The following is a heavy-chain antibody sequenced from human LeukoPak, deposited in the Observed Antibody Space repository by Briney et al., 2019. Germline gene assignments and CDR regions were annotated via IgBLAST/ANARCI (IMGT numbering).Heavy chain of an antibody. CDR2: IKQDGSEK. V-gene: IGHV3-7*01. D-gene: IGHD2-2*02. CDR3: ARDLVVPAAIPFYYYYYMDV. CDR1: GFTFSSYW. J-gene: IGHJ6*03. Sequence: PGGSLRLSCAASGFTFSSYWMSWVRQAPGKGLEWVANIKQDGSEKYYVDSVKGRFTITRDHAKNSLYLQMNSLRAEDTAVYYCARDLVVPAAIPFYYYYYMDVWGKGTTVTVSS.